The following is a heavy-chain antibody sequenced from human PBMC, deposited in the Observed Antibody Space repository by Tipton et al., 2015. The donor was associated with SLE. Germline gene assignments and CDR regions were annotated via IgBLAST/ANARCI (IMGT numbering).Heavy chain of an antibody. J-gene: IGHJ3*02. V-gene: IGHV4-59*01. Sequence: GSLRLSCTVSGGSISSYYWSWIRQPPGKGLEWIGYIYYSGSTNYNPSLKSRVTISVDTSKNQFSLKLSSVTAADTAVYYCARVPYSSGWTRWAFDIWGQGTMVTVSS. CDR3: ARVPYSSGWTRWAFDI. CDR2: IYYSGST. CDR1: GGSISSYY. D-gene: IGHD6-19*01.